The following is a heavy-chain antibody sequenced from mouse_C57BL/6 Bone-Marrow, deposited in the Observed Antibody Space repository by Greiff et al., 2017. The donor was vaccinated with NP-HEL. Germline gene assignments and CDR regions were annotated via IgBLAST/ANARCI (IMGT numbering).Heavy chain of an antibody. CDR2: IHPSDSDT. V-gene: IGHV1-74*01. Sequence: QVQLQQPGAELVKPGASVKVSCKASGYTFTSYWMHWVKQRPGQGLEWIGRIHPSDSDTNYNQKFKGKATLTVDKSSSTAYMQRSSLTSEESAVYCCAIGGRFAYWGQGTLVTVSA. J-gene: IGHJ3*01. CDR1: GYTFTSYW. CDR3: AIGGRFAY.